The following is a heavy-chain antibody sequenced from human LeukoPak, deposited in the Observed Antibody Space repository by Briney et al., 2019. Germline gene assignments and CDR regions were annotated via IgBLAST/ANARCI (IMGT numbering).Heavy chain of an antibody. D-gene: IGHD3-22*01. V-gene: IGHV3-23*01. CDR3: AKDAHSIYYYDSSVYYSFDS. CDR1: GFSFSDYD. J-gene: IGHJ4*02. CDR2: ISGSGTNT. Sequence: GGSLRLSCSASGFSFSDYDMNWFRQAPGKGLEWVSVISGSGTNTSYADSVKGRFTISRDNSRNTLFLQMNDLRAEDTALYYCAKDAHSIYYYDSSVYYSFDSWGQGTQVTVSS.